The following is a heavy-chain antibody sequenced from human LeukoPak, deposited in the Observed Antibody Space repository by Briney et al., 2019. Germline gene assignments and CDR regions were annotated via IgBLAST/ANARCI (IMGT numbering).Heavy chain of an antibody. Sequence: PSETLSLTCAVSGGSISSSNWWSWVRQPPGKGLEWIGEIYHSGSTNYNPSLKSRVTISVDKSKNQISLKLSSVTAADTAVYYCARVGYSGSWSNFDYWGQGTLVTVSS. CDR2: IYHSGST. CDR3: ARVGYSGSWSNFDY. CDR1: GGSISSSNW. V-gene: IGHV4-4*02. J-gene: IGHJ4*02. D-gene: IGHD6-13*01.